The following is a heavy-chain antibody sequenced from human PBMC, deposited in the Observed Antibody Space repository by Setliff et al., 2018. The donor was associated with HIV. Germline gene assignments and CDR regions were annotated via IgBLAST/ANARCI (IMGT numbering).Heavy chain of an antibody. J-gene: IGHJ6*03. Sequence: GGSLRLSCAASGVTFSSYSMNWVRQAPGKGLEWLSYISRDSDTIYYADSVKGRFTISRDNAENSLFLQMNSLRAEDTAVYYCARVQYFNSGGYWATIRHYYYMDVWGKGTAVTVSS. V-gene: IGHV3-48*01. CDR1: GVTFSSYS. CDR3: ARVQYFNSGGYWATIRHYYYMDV. D-gene: IGHD3-22*01. CDR2: ISRDSDTI.